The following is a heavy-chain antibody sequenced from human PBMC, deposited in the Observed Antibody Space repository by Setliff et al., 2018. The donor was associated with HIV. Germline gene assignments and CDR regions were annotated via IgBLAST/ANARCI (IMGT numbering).Heavy chain of an antibody. Sequence: SLTCAVYGGSFSDYSWTWIRQPPGRGLEWIGEINHSGSTSYNPSLKSRVSMSVDTSKNQFSLKLSSVTAADTAIFYCARATTGYSSIWYRNGLTYYYYMDVWGRGTKVTV. V-gene: IGHV4-34*01. D-gene: IGHD6-13*01. CDR2: INHSGST. J-gene: IGHJ6*03. CDR1: GGSFSDYS. CDR3: ARATTGYSSIWYRNGLTYYYYMDV.